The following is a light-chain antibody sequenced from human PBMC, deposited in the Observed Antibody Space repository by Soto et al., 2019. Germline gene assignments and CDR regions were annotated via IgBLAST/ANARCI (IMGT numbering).Light chain of an antibody. Sequence: EIVMTQSPATLSVSPGERATLSCRASQSVSSNLAWYQQKPGQAPRLLIYGASTRATGIPTRFSGSGSETEFTLTFSSLQSEDFAVYYCQQYNNWRTFGQGTKVDNK. CDR2: GAS. CDR1: QSVSSN. V-gene: IGKV3-15*01. CDR3: QQYNNWRT. J-gene: IGKJ1*01.